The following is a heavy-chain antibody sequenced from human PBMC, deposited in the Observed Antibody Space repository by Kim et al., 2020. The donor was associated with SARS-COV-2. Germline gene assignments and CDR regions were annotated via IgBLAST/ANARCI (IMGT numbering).Heavy chain of an antibody. CDR1: GFTFSSYA. CDR3: AKGGYCSSTSCYASYYFDY. D-gene: IGHD2-2*01. J-gene: IGHJ4*02. CDR2: ISGSGGST. Sequence: GGSLRLSCAASGFTFSSYAMSWVRQAPGKGLEWVSAISGSGGSTYYADSVKGRFTISRDNSKNTLYLQMNSLRAEDTAVYYCAKGGYCSSTSCYASYYFDYWGQGTLVTVSS. V-gene: IGHV3-23*01.